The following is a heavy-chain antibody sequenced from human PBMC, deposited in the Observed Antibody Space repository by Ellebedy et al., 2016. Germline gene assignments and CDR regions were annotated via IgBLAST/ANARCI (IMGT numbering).Heavy chain of an antibody. J-gene: IGHJ6*03. CDR3: ARHRGSAWGGYYYMDV. D-gene: IGHD3-10*01. CDR1: AGSISSSSYH. Sequence: GSLRLXCTVSAGSISSSSYHWGWIRQPPGKGLEWIGSIYYSGSTYYSPSLKSRVTISVDTSKNQFSLKLSSVTAADTAVYYCARHRGSAWGGYYYMDVWGKGTTVIVSS. V-gene: IGHV4-39*01. CDR2: IYYSGST.